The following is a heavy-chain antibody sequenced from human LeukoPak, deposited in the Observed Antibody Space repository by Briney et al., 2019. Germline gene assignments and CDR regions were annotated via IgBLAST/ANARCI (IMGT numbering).Heavy chain of an antibody. CDR1: GYSFTSYW. D-gene: IGHD2-2*01. V-gene: IGHV5-51*01. CDR2: IYPGDSDT. J-gene: IGHJ5*02. Sequence: HGESLKISCKGSGYSFTSYWIGWVRQMPGKGLEWMGIIYPGDSDTRYSPSFQGQVPISADKSISTAYLQWSSLKASDTAMYYCARQGDCSSTSCYNRDNWFDPWGQGTLVTVSS. CDR3: ARQGDCSSTSCYNRDNWFDP.